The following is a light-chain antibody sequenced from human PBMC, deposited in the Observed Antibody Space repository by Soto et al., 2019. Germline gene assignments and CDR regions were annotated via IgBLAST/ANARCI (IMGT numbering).Light chain of an antibody. Sequence: IVLTQSPATLSVSPGEGATLSCRASRTVNSILAWYQQRPGQAPRLLIFRASTRAAGIPDRFSGSGSGTDFTLTISSLQPEDFAVYYCQQYNEWPITFGQGTRLEIK. V-gene: IGKV3-15*01. CDR2: RAS. CDR3: QQYNEWPIT. J-gene: IGKJ5*01. CDR1: RTVNSI.